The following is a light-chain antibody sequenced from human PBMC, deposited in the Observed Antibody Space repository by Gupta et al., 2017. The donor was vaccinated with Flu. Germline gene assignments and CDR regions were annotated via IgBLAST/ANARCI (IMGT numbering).Light chain of an antibody. V-gene: IGKV1-5*03. Sequence: QSPSTLSAYVGDRVTITCRASQSISSWLAWYQQKPGKAPKLLIYKASSLESGVPSRFSGSGSGTEFTLTISSLQPDDFATYYCQQYNSYWTFGQGTNVEI. CDR3: QQYNSYWT. J-gene: IGKJ1*01. CDR1: QSISSW. CDR2: KAS.